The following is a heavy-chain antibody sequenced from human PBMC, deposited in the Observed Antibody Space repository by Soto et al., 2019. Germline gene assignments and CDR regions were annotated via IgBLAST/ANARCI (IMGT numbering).Heavy chain of an antibody. CDR2: IHPSGGGT. V-gene: IGHV1-46*02. Sequence: QMQLVQSGAEVRKPGASVKVSCKPAGYTFNTYYLHWLRQAPGQALEWMGVIHPSGGGTTYAQKFLGRVTVTRDTSTTTVFMELSSLRSDDTAVYYCARGGHIAVVTASFDNWGQGTLVTVSS. CDR3: ARGGHIAVVTASFDN. J-gene: IGHJ4*02. CDR1: GYTFNTYY. D-gene: IGHD2-21*02.